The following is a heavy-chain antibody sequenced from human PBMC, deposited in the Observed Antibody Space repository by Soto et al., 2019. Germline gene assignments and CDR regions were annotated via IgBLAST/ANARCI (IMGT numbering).Heavy chain of an antibody. CDR1: GYTLTELS. J-gene: IGHJ3*02. CDR2: FDPEVGET. D-gene: IGHD2-2*01. Sequence: AAVKVSCKVSGYTLTELSMHWVRQAPGKGLEWMGGFDPEVGETIYAQKFQGRVTMTADESTGTAYMELSSLRSEDTAVYYCEVVVPAAMPPPTDAFDIWGQGTMVTVSS. CDR3: EVVVPAAMPPPTDAFDI. V-gene: IGHV1-24*01.